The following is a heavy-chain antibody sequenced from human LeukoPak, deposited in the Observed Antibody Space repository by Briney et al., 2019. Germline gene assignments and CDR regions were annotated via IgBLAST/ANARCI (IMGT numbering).Heavy chain of an antibody. CDR2: INHSGST. V-gene: IGHV4-34*01. D-gene: IGHD3-22*01. CDR1: GGSFSGYY. CDR3: ARLVPSSSGYYLYYYYGMDV. J-gene: IGHJ6*02. Sequence: SETLSLTCAVYGGSFSGYYWSWIRQPPGKGLEWIGEINHSGSTNYNPSLKSRVTISVDTSKNQFSLKLSSVTAADTAVYYCARLVPSSSGYYLYYYYGMDVWGQGTTVTVSS.